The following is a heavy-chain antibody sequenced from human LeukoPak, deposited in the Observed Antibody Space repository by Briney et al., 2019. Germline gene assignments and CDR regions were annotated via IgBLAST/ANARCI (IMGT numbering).Heavy chain of an antibody. CDR2: IYPNSGGT. V-gene: IGHV1-2*02. J-gene: IGHJ4*02. CDR1: GYTFTGHY. CDR3: ARASRPTVTIDPYYFDY. Sequence: ASVKVSCKASGYTFTGHYMHWGRQAPGQGLEWMGWIYPNSGGTNYPQKFQGRVTMTRDTSISTAYMELSRLRSDDTAVYYCARASRPTVTIDPYYFDYWGQGTLVTVSS. D-gene: IGHD4-17*01.